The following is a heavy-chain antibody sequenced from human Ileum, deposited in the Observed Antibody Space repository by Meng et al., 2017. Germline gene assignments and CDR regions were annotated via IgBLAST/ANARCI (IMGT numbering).Heavy chain of an antibody. CDR1: GFTFSSYD. J-gene: IGHJ4*02. D-gene: IGHD3-16*01. CDR2: ISSSGGRT. CDR3: ANWGGLGH. Sequence: EVQLLESGGGLGQPGVSLRRSCAASGFTFSSYDMSWVRLAPGKGLEWVSGISSSGGRTDYADSVKGRFTISRDNSKNTVFLQMNSLRADDTAVYYCANWGGLGHWGQGVLVTVSS. V-gene: IGHV3-23*01.